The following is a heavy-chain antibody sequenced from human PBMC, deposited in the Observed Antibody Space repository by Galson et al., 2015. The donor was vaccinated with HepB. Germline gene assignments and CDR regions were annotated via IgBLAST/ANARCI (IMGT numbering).Heavy chain of an antibody. J-gene: IGHJ4*02. CDR3: ARIQHYYDSSGYYALFDY. V-gene: IGHV2-70*11. D-gene: IGHD3-22*01. CDR1: GFSLSTSGMC. Sequence: PALVKPTQTLTLTCTFSGFSLSTSGMCVSWIRQPPGKALEWLARIDWDDDKYYSTSLKTRLTISKDTSKNQVVLTMTNMDPVDTATYYCARIQHYYDSSGYYALFDYWGQGTLVTVSS. CDR2: IDWDDDK.